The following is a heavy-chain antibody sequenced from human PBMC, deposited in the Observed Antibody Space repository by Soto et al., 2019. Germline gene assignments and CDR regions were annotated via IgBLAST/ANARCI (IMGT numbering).Heavy chain of an antibody. CDR2: ISGVDGYT. CDR3: ARHEATYYNFYGMDV. V-gene: IGHV1-18*01. J-gene: IGHJ6*02. Sequence: ASVKVSCKASGYSFTSYGISWVRQAPGQGLEWMGWISGVDGYTKYAERLQGRLTMTTDTSTSTAYMELRSLRSGDTAVYFCARHEATYYNFYGMDVWGQGTTVTVSS. CDR1: GYSFTSYG.